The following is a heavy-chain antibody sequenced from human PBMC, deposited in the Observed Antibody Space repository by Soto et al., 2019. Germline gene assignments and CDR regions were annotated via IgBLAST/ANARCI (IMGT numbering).Heavy chain of an antibody. Sequence: EVQVLESGGGLVQPGGSLRLSCEGSGFTVSSHAMTWIRQAPGKGPEWVSTGTADGGTSYADSVKGRFAMSRDTSENTLYLQMNSRGAEDTAAYYCAPHVSCSGGSCQYDAFAIRGQGTMVTVSS. CDR1: GFTVSSHA. CDR3: APHVSCSGGSCQYDAFAI. V-gene: IGHV3-23*01. CDR2: GTADGGT. J-gene: IGHJ3*02. D-gene: IGHD2-15*01.